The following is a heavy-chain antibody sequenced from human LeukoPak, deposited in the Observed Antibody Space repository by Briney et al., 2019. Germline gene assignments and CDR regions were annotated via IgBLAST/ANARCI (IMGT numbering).Heavy chain of an antibody. D-gene: IGHD3-10*01. J-gene: IGHJ4*02. CDR1: GGTFSSYA. V-gene: IGHV1-69*13. CDR2: IIPIFGTA. Sequence: ASVKLSCKASGGTFSSYAISWVRQAPGQGLEWMGGIIPIFGTANYAQKFQGRVTITADESTSTAYMELSSLRSEDTAVYYCARGGITMVRGVTVAPSRFDCWGQGTLVTVSS. CDR3: ARGGITMVRGVTVAPSRFDC.